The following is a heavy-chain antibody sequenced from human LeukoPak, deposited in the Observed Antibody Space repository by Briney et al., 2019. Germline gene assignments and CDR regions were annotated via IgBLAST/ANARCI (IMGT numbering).Heavy chain of an antibody. J-gene: IGHJ4*02. CDR1: GFTFSNYA. Sequence: GGSLRLSCAASGFTFSNYAMSWVRQAPGKGLEWVSAISSSGRTTYYADSVKGRFTISRDNAKNTLYLQSNSLRAEDTAVYYCAKYDVMTLSDWGQGTLVTVSS. CDR2: ISSSGRTT. D-gene: IGHD1-1*01. V-gene: IGHV3-23*01. CDR3: AKYDVMTLSD.